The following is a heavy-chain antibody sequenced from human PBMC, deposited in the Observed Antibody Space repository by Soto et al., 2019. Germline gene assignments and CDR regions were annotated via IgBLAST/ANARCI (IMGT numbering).Heavy chain of an antibody. Sequence: PGESLKISCKGSGYSFTSYWISWVRQMPGKGLEWMGRIDPSDSYTNYSPSFQGHVTISADKSISTAYLQWSSLKASDTAMYYCARLAGITPRDYYGMDVWGQGTTVTVSS. CDR3: ARLAGITPRDYYGMDV. CDR2: IDPSDSYT. CDR1: GYSFTSYW. J-gene: IGHJ6*02. D-gene: IGHD1-20*01. V-gene: IGHV5-10-1*01.